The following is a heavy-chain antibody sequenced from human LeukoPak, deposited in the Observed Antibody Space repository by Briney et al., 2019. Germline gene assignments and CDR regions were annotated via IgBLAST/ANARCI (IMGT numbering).Heavy chain of an antibody. V-gene: IGHV1-2*02. CDR1: GYTFTGYY. D-gene: IGHD1-26*01. CDR2: INPNSGDT. Sequence: ASVKVSCEASGYTFTGYYMHWVRQAPGQGLEWMGWINPNSGDTNYAQKFQGRVTMTRDTSSNTAYMELSRLRLDDTAVYYCARDGALDYWGQGTLVTVSS. J-gene: IGHJ4*02. CDR3: ARDGALDY.